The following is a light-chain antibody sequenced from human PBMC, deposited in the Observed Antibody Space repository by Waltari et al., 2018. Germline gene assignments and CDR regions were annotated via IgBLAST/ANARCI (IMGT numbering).Light chain of an antibody. CDR2: AAS. CDR1: QGIINA. Sequence: AIQMTQSPSSLSASLGDSVTIPCRANQGIINALGWYQQKSGKAPQLLIYAASTLQSGVPSRFTGSGSGTDFTLTISSLQPEDFATYYCLQDYTYPRTFGQGTKVEMK. V-gene: IGKV1-6*01. J-gene: IGKJ1*01. CDR3: LQDYTYPRT.